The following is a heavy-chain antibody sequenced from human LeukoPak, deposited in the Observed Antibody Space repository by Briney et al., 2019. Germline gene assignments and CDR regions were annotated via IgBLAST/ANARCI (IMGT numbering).Heavy chain of an antibody. Sequence: GGSLRLSCAASGFTFSSYWMHWVRQAPGKGLVWVSRINSDGSSTSYADSVKGRFTISRDNSKNTLYLQMNSLRAEDTAVYYCAKGIMGAPFDPWGQGTLVTVSS. CDR2: INSDGSST. V-gene: IGHV3-74*01. D-gene: IGHD1-26*01. J-gene: IGHJ5*02. CDR3: AKGIMGAPFDP. CDR1: GFTFSSYW.